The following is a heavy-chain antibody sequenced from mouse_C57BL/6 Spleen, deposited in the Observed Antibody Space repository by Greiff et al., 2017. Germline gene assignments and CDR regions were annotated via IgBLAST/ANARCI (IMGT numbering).Heavy chain of an antibody. D-gene: IGHD2-4*01. V-gene: IGHV1-43*01. CDR3: ARSGDYEDYFDY. Sequence: EVQLQQSGPELVKPGASVKISCKASGYSFTGYYMHWVKQSSEKSLEWLGEINPSTGGTSYNQKFKGKATLTVDKSSSTAYMQLKSLTSEDSAVYYCARSGDYEDYFDYWGQGTTLTVSS. J-gene: IGHJ2*01. CDR1: GYSFTGYY. CDR2: INPSTGGT.